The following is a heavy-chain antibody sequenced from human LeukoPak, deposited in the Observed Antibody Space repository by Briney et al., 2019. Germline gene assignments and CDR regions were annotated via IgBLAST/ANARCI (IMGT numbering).Heavy chain of an antibody. V-gene: IGHV4-59*01. CDR3: ARELNEGGYDY. CDR2: IYYSGST. CDR1: GGSISSYY. Sequence: PSETLSLTCTVSGGSISSYYWSWIRQPPGKGLEWIGYIYYSGSTNYNPSLKSRVTISVDTSKNQFSLKLSSVTAADTAVYYCARELNEGGYDYWGQGTLVTVSS. D-gene: IGHD3-22*01. J-gene: IGHJ4*02.